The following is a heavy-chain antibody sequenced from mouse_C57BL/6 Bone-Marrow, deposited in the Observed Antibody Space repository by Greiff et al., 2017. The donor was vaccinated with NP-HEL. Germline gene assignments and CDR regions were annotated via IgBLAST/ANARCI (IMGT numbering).Heavy chain of an antibody. Sequence: VKLVESGPGLVQPSQSLSITCTVSGFSLTSYGVHWVRQSPGKGLEWLGVIWSGGSTDYNAAFISRLSISKDNSKSQVFFKMNSLQADDTAIYYCARNLPYYYGSSYFDYWGQGTTLTVSS. CDR3: ARNLPYYYGSSYFDY. J-gene: IGHJ2*01. CDR2: IWSGGST. D-gene: IGHD1-1*01. V-gene: IGHV2-2*01. CDR1: GFSLTSYG.